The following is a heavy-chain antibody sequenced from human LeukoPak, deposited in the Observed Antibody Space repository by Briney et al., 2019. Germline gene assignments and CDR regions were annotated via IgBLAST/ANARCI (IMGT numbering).Heavy chain of an antibody. V-gene: IGHV1-69*13. D-gene: IGHD2-8*01. CDR2: IIPIFGTA. CDR1: GGTFSSYA. CDR3: ARETRPNELGFYY. Sequence: SVEVSCKASGGTFSSYAISWVRQAPGQGLEWMGGIIPIFGTANYAQKFQGRVTITADESTSTAYMELSSLRSEDTAVYYCARETRPNELGFYYWGQGTLVTVSS. J-gene: IGHJ4*02.